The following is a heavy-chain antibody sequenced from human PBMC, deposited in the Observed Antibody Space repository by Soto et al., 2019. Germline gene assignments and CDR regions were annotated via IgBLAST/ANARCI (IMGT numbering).Heavy chain of an antibody. J-gene: IGHJ6*02. CDR2: IYYSGST. CDR1: GGSISSSSYY. D-gene: IGHD3-3*01. CDR3: ARQTYYDFWSGYEDYYYYYGMDV. V-gene: IGHV4-39*01. Sequence: SETLSLTCTVSGGSISSSSYYWGWIRQPPGKGLEWIGSIYYSGSTYYNPSLKSRVTISVDTSKNQFSLKLSSVTAADTAVYYCARQTYYDFWSGYEDYYYYYGMDVWGQGTTVTVSS.